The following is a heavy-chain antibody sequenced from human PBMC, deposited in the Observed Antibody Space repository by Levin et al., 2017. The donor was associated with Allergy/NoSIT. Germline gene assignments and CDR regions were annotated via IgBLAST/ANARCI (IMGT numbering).Heavy chain of an antibody. CDR3: ASRTYRD. V-gene: IGHV4-39*01. CDR1: GGSISGSTYY. CDR2: TYHDGST. D-gene: IGHD2-21*01. Sequence: SETLPLTCTVSGGSISGSTYYWGWIRQPPGKGLEWIGSTYHDGSTYYNPSLKSRITVSVDTSRNQFSLKVRSVTAADTAVYYCASRTYRDWGQGTLVTVSS. J-gene: IGHJ4*02.